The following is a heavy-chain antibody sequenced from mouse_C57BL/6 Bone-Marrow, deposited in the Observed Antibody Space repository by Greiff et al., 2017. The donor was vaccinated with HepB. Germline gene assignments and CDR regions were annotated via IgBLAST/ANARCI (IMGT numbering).Heavy chain of an antibody. Sequence: VKLQQSGAELARPGASVKLSCKASGYTFTSYGISWVKQRTGQGLEWIGEIYPRSGNTYYNEKFKGKATLTADKSSSTAYMELRSLTSEDSAVYFCARIGLQAYFDYWGQGTTLTVSS. V-gene: IGHV1-81*01. CDR1: GYTFTSYG. J-gene: IGHJ2*01. D-gene: IGHD2-13*01. CDR3: ARIGLQAYFDY. CDR2: IYPRSGNT.